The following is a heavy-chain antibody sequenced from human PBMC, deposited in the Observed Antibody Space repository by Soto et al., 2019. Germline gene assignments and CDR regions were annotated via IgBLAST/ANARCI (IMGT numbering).Heavy chain of an antibody. CDR2: IWYDGSNK. Sequence: QVQLVESGGGVVQPGRSLRLSCAASGFTFSSYGMHWVRQAPGKGLEWVAVIWYDGSNKYYADSVKGRFTIYRDNSKNTLYLLMNSLRAEDTAVYYCARDGGLEQRDYLQYWCQGTVVSVCS. CDR1: GFTFSSYG. D-gene: IGHD6-25*01. J-gene: IGHJ1*01. CDR3: ARDGGLEQRDYLQY. V-gene: IGHV3-33*01.